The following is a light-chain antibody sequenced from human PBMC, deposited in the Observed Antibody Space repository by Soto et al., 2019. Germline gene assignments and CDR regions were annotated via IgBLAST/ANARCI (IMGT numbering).Light chain of an antibody. Sequence: QSVLTQPFSASATPGQRVTISCSGSNSNIGSNTVDWYQHLPRTAPSLLIYSNNQRPAGVPDRFSGSKSGSSASLAISGLQSEDEAVFNCAAWDDTLNGYVFGAGTKVTVL. CDR1: NSNIGSNT. CDR2: SNN. J-gene: IGLJ1*01. V-gene: IGLV1-44*01. CDR3: AAWDDTLNGYV.